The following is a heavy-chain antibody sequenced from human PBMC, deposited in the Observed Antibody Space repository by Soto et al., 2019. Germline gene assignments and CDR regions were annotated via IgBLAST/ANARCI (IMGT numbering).Heavy chain of an antibody. CDR2: IYHSGSS. CDR1: GGASSTYY. CDR3: ARSYGSGSYYDYYYGMDV. V-gene: IGHV4-59*01. D-gene: IGHD3-10*01. Sequence: NPSETLSLTCSVSGGASSTYYWSWIRQFPGQGLEWIGYIYHSGSSQYNPSLTSRVTISVDTSKNQLSLRLSSVTAADTAVYYCARSYGSGSYYDYYYGMDVWGQGTTVTVSS. J-gene: IGHJ6*02.